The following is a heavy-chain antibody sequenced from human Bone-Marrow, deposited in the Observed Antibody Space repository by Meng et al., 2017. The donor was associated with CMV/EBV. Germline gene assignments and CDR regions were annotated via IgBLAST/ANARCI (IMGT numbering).Heavy chain of an antibody. CDR3: ARAGVMAISAFIYYFDY. D-gene: IGHD3-16*01. Sequence: GESLKISCAASGFTFSRYEMNWVRLAPGKGLEWVSYISSSGSTIYYPDSVKGRFSISRDNAKNSLYLQMNSLRVEDTAVYYCARAGVMAISAFIYYFDYWGQRTLVTVSS. CDR1: GFTFSRYE. CDR2: ISSSGSTI. J-gene: IGHJ4*02. V-gene: IGHV3-48*03.